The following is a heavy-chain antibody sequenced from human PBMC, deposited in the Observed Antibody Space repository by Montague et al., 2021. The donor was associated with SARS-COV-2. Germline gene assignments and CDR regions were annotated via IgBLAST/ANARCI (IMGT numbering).Heavy chain of an antibody. Sequence: TLSLTCTVSGGSISSGSYYWSWIRQHPGKGLEWIGYIYYSGSXYYNPSLKSRVTISVDTSKNQFSLRLSSVTAADTAVYYCARARTSLIVVVNELDYWGQGTLVTVSS. CDR1: GGSISSGSYY. CDR3: ARARTSLIVVVNELDY. J-gene: IGHJ4*02. V-gene: IGHV4-31*03. D-gene: IGHD2-21*01. CDR2: IYYSGSX.